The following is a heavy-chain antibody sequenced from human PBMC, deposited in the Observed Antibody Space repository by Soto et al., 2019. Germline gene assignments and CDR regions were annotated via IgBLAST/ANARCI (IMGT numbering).Heavy chain of an antibody. J-gene: IGHJ4*02. Sequence: SETLSLTCTVSGGSISSGGYYWSWIRQHPGKGLEWIGYIYYSGSTYYNPSLKSRVTISVDTSKNQFSLKLSSVTAADTAVYYCARSEQLGTIDYWGQGTLVTVSS. V-gene: IGHV4-31*03. CDR3: ARSEQLGTIDY. D-gene: IGHD7-27*01. CDR2: IYYSGST. CDR1: GGSISSGGYY.